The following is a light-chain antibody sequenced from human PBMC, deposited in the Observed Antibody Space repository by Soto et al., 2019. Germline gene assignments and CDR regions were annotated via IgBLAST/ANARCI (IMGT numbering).Light chain of an antibody. CDR1: QSVSSN. Sequence: EIAMTQSTATLSVSLVERATLSCRASQSVSSNLAWYQLKPGQAPRLLIYGASDRATGIPERFSGSGSGTDFTLTISRLQPEDFAVYYCQQYGDSTWTFGQGTKVDI. CDR3: QQYGDSTWT. J-gene: IGKJ1*01. CDR2: GAS. V-gene: IGKV3D-15*01.